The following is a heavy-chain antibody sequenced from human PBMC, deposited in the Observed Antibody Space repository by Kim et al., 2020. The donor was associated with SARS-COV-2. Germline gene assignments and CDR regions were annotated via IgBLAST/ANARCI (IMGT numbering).Heavy chain of an antibody. CDR1: GGTFSSYA. Sequence: SVKVSCKASGGTFSSYAISWVRQAPGQGLEWMGGIIPIFGTANYAQKFQGRVTITADESTSTAYMELSSLRSEDTAVYYCARVDVGTMIVRLNYYYGMDVWGQGTTVTVSS. D-gene: IGHD3-22*01. CDR2: IIPIFGTA. J-gene: IGHJ6*02. CDR3: ARVDVGTMIVRLNYYYGMDV. V-gene: IGHV1-69*13.